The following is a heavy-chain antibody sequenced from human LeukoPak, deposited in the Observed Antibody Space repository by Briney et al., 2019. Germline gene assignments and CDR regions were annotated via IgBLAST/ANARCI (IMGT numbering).Heavy chain of an antibody. CDR3: AREIKQYQLLSYYYYMDV. D-gene: IGHD2-2*01. CDR2: IYYSGST. CDR1: GGSISSGDYY. Sequence: SETLSLTCTVSGGSISSGDYYWSWIRQPPGKGLEWIGYIYYSGSTYYNPSLKSRVTISVDTSKNQFSLKLSSVTAADTAVYYCAREIKQYQLLSYYYYMDVWGKGTTVTVSS. J-gene: IGHJ6*03. V-gene: IGHV4-30-4*08.